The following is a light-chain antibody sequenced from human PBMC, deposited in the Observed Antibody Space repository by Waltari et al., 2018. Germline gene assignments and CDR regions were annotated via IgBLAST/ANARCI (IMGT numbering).Light chain of an antibody. CDR3: CSYAGSYTFAV. Sequence: QSALTQPRSVSGSPGQSVTISCTGTSSDVGAYNYVSWYQQHPGKATKLMIYEVSNLPSGIADRFAGSKSGNAAALTISGLQAEDEADYYCCSYAGSYTFAVFGTGTKVTV. CDR1: SSDVGAYNY. CDR2: EVS. J-gene: IGLJ1*01. V-gene: IGLV2-11*01.